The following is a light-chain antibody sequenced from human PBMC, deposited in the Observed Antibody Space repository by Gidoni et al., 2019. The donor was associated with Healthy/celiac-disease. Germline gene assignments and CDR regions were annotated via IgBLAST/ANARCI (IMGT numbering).Light chain of an antibody. Sequence: SYELTQPPSVSVPPGKTASITCSGDKLGDKYACWYQQKPGQSPVLVIYQDSKRPSGIPERFSGSNSGNTATLTISGTQAMDEADYYCQAWDSSTGGVFGTGTKVTVL. CDR1: KLGDKY. CDR3: QAWDSSTGGV. V-gene: IGLV3-1*01. J-gene: IGLJ1*01. CDR2: QDS.